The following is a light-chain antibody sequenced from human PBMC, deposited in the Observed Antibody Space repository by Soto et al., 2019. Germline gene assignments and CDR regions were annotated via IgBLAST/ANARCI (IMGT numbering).Light chain of an antibody. CDR3: QQYNSWPLT. CDR1: QSVADN. J-gene: IGKJ4*01. CDR2: GAS. V-gene: IGKV3-11*01. Sequence: ELVLTHSPATLSLSPGERATLSCRSSQSVADNLAWFQQKPGQGPRLLIYGASTRATGIPARFSGSGSGTDFTLTISSLEPEDFAVYYCQQYNSWPLTFGGGTKVDIK.